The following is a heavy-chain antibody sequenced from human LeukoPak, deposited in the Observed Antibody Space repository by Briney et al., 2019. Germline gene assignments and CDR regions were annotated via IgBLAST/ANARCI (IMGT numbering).Heavy chain of an antibody. D-gene: IGHD3/OR15-3a*01. CDR2: FSGSGGST. CDR1: GITLSNYG. Sequence: TGGSLRLSCAASGITLSNYGMSWVRQAPGKGLEWVAGFSGSGGSTNYADSVKGRFTISRDNPKNTLYLQMSSLRAEDTAVYFCAKRGVVIRVILVGFHKEAYYFESWGQGALVTVSS. CDR3: AKRGVVIRVILVGFHKEAYYFES. J-gene: IGHJ4*02. V-gene: IGHV3-23*01.